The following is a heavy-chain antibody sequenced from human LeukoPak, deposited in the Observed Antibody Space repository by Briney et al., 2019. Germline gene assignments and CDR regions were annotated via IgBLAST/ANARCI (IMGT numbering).Heavy chain of an antibody. Sequence: GGSLRLSCAASGVTFSSNSMNWVRQAPGKGLEWVSAITATSLHISYADSVKGRFTIYRDNAKNSLYLQMNSLRVEDTALYYCARVRSVGGNPHAFNIWGQGTMVTVSS. CDR3: ARVRSVGGNPHAFNI. J-gene: IGHJ3*02. V-gene: IGHV3-21*01. CDR2: ITATSLHI. CDR1: GVTFSSNS. D-gene: IGHD4-23*01.